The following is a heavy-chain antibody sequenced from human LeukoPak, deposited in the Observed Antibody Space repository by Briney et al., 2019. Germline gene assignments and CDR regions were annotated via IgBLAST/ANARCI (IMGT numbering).Heavy chain of an antibody. Sequence: GGSLRLSCAASGFTFSSYAMHWVRQAPGKGLEWVAVISYDGSNKYYADSVKGRFTISRDNSKNTLYLQMNSLRAEDTAVYYCARVYVSDTFDIWGQGTMVTVSS. J-gene: IGHJ3*02. CDR3: ARVYVSDTFDI. CDR2: ISYDGSNK. CDR1: GFTFSSYA. V-gene: IGHV3-30-3*01. D-gene: IGHD3-16*01.